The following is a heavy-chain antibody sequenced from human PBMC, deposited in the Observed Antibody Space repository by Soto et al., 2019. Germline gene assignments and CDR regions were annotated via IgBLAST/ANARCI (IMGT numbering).Heavy chain of an antibody. Sequence: SQTLSLTCAISGDSVSSNSAAWIWIRQSPSRGLEWLGRTYYRSKWYNDYAVSVKSRITIKPDTSKNHFSLQLNSVTPEDTAVYYCARLAPGGSGGGGDYWGQGTLVTVSS. CDR3: ARLAPGGSGGGGDY. CDR1: GDSVSSNSAA. V-gene: IGHV6-1*01. J-gene: IGHJ4*02. D-gene: IGHD6-19*01. CDR2: TYYRSKWYN.